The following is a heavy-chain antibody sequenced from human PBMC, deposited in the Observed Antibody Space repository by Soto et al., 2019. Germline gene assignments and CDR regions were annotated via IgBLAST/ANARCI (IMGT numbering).Heavy chain of an antibody. CDR3: TSVFSGWYYFDY. D-gene: IGHD6-19*01. CDR2: IKSKTDGGTT. V-gene: IGHV3-15*01. J-gene: IGHJ4*02. CDR1: GFTFSNAW. Sequence: GSLRLACAASGFTFSNAWMSWVRQAPGKGLEWVGRIKSKTDGGTTDYAAPVKGRFTISRDDSKNTLYLQMNSLKTEDTAVYYCTSVFSGWYYFDYWGQGTLVTVSS.